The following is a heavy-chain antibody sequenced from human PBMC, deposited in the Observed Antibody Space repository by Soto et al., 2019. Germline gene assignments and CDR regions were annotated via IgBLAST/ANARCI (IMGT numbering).Heavy chain of an antibody. CDR2: IGGSGVST. CDR1: GFSYSSYD. J-gene: IGHJ4*02. CDR3: AKGLGDLGEKGFDC. Sequence: WGTLRLSCAASGFSYSSYDMNWVRKAPVKGLEWCSGIGGSGVSTYYADSVQCRFTISRDSSKNTLYLQRNSLRAEDTAVYYCAKGLGDLGEKGFDCWGQGTLVTVSS. D-gene: IGHD2-21*01. V-gene: IGHV3-23*01.